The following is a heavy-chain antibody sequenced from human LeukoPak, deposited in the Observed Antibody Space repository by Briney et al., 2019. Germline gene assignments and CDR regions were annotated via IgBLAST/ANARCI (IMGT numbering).Heavy chain of an antibody. V-gene: IGHV3-74*01. CDR2: INTDGTVT. CDR3: ATKQWLAPPPDS. J-gene: IGHJ4*02. Sequence: GGSLRLSCAAPGFTFSRYWMLWVRQAPGKGLESVSRINTDGTVTTYADSVKGRFTVSRDNADNTMFLQMNSVRDEDTAVYYCATKQWLAPPPDSWGQGTPVTVSS. CDR1: GFTFSRYW. D-gene: IGHD6-19*01.